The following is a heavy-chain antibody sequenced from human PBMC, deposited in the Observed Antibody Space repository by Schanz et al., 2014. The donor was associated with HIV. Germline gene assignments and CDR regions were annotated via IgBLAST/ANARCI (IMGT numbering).Heavy chain of an antibody. V-gene: IGHV3-48*02. J-gene: IGHJ6*02. CDR1: GFTFDSYT. CDR2: ISGSSSTI. CDR3: AREAYYFDFWNGQYYYYGLDV. Sequence: VQLVESGGGLVKPGGSLRLSCVVSGFTFDSYTMNWVRQAPGKGLEWISYISGSSSTIYYAGSVKGRFTISRDNAKNSLFLQMNSLKDDATAVYYCAREAYYFDFWNGQYYYYGLDVWGQGTTVTVSS. D-gene: IGHD3-3*01.